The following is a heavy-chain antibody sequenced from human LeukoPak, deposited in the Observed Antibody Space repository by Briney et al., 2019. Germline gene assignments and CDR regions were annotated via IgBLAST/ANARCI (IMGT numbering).Heavy chain of an antibody. V-gene: IGHV1-46*01. Sequence: GASVKVSCKTSGYTFTNYYMHWVRQAPGQGLEWLGLVNPSGGGTTYAQKFQGRVTITADESTSTAYMELSSLRSEDTAVYYCARSLAAAGHMDVWGKGTTVTVSS. CDR2: VNPSGGGT. CDR1: GYTFTNYY. J-gene: IGHJ6*03. D-gene: IGHD6-13*01. CDR3: ARSLAAAGHMDV.